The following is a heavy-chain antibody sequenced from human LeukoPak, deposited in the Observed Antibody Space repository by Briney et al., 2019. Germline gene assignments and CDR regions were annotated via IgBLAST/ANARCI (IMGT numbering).Heavy chain of an antibody. V-gene: IGHV3-7*01. CDR1: GFIFSNYW. D-gene: IGHD5-24*01. CDR2: IKQDGSEK. CDR3: ATPGSRDGYPMGAAFDI. Sequence: GGSLRLSCAASGFIFSNYWMSWVRQAPGKGLEWVANIKQDGSEKYYVDSVKGRFSISRDNAKNSLYLQMNSLRAEDTAVYYCATPGSRDGYPMGAAFDIWGQGTMVTVSS. J-gene: IGHJ3*02.